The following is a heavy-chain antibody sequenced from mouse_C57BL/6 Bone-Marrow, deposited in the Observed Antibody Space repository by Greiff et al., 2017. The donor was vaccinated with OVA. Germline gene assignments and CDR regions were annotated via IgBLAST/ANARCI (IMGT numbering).Heavy chain of an antibody. J-gene: IGHJ4*01. D-gene: IGHD1-1*01. CDR1: GFNIKDAY. CDR2: IDPENGDT. Sequence: VQLQQSGAELVRPGASVKLSCTASGFNIKDAYMHWVKQRPEQGLEWIGWIDPENGDTEYASKFQGKATITADTSSNTAYLQLSSLTSEDAAVYYCTTWLLLLDAMEYWGQGTSVTVSS. V-gene: IGHV14-4*01. CDR3: TTWLLLLDAMEY.